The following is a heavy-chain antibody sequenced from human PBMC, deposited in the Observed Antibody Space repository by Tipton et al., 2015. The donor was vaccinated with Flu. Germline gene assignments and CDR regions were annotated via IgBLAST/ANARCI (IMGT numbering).Heavy chain of an antibody. CDR2: ISYDGSNK. D-gene: IGHD3-22*01. CDR1: GFTFSNYG. J-gene: IGHJ4*02. Sequence: QLVQSGGGVVQPGRSLRLSCAASGFTFSNYGMHWARQPPGKGLEWVAIISYDGSNKNYADSVKGRFTISRDNSKNTLYLQMNSLRSDDTSVYYCAKDDSIWGYYETSGYYDSWGQGTLVTVSS. V-gene: IGHV3-30*18. CDR3: AKDDSIWGYYETSGYYDS.